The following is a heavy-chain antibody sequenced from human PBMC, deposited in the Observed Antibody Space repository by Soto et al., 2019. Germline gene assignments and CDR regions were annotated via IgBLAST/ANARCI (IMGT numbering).Heavy chain of an antibody. J-gene: IGHJ6*02. CDR1: GFTFSSYA. Sequence: EVQLLESGGGLVQPGGSLRLSCAASGFTFSSYAMNWVRQAPGKGLEWVSDISSSGGSGGSTHYAESVKGRFTISRDTSKTTLYLQMNSLRAEDTAVYSFSKDSRMDVWAQGTTVTVSS. CDR3: SKDSRMDV. CDR2: ISSSGGSGGST. V-gene: IGHV3-23*01.